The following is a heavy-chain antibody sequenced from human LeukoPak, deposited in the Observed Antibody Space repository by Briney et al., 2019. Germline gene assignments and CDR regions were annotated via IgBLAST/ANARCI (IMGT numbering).Heavy chain of an antibody. D-gene: IGHD3-3*01. V-gene: IGHV3-48*03. Sequence: PGGSLRLSCAASGFTFSSYEMNWVRQAPGKGLEWVSDISGSCSTIYYADSVKGRFTISRENAKNSLSLQLNSLRAEDTGIYYCARAEIRNAFFFDGWGQGTLVTVSS. CDR1: GFTFSSYE. CDR3: ARAEIRNAFFFDG. J-gene: IGHJ4*02. CDR2: ISGSCSTI.